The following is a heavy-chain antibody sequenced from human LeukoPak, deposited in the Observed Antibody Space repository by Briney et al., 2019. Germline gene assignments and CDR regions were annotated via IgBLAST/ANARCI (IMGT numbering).Heavy chain of an antibody. D-gene: IGHD5-12*01. V-gene: IGHV4-59*12. CDR1: GGSISSYY. J-gene: IGHJ4*02. CDR2: IYYSGST. CDR3: ARADIVATFDY. Sequence: SETLSLTCSVSGGSISSYYWSWIRQPPGKGLEWIGYIYYSGSTNYNPSLKSRVTISVDTSKNQFSLQLNSVTPEDTAVYYCARADIVATFDYWGQGTLVTVSS.